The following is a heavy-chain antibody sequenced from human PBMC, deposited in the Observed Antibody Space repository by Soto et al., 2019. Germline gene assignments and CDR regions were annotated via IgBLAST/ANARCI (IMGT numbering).Heavy chain of an antibody. V-gene: IGHV1-18*01. D-gene: IGHD3-22*01. CDR1: GYTFTNFG. Sequence: ASVKVSCKASGYTFTNFGISWVRQAPGQGLEWMGWISAYNGNTNYAQNFQGRVTMTTDTSTSTAYMELRSLRSDDTAVYYCARNPGGYYDSSGYWHFDYWGQGTLVTVSS. CDR2: ISAYNGNT. J-gene: IGHJ4*02. CDR3: ARNPGGYYDSSGYWHFDY.